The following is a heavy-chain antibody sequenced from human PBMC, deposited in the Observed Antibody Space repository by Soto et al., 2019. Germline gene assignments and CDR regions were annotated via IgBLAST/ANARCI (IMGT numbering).Heavy chain of an antibody. Sequence: SEPLALTCTVSGCSISSGGYYWSWIRQHPGKGQEWIGYIYYSGSTYYNPSLKSRVTISVDTSKNQFSLKLSSVTAADTAVYYCARDLITRVRGVTSYDYGMDVWGQGTTVTVSS. J-gene: IGHJ6*02. CDR2: IYYSGST. D-gene: IGHD3-10*01. V-gene: IGHV4-31*03. CDR1: GCSISSGGYY. CDR3: ARDLITRVRGVTSYDYGMDV.